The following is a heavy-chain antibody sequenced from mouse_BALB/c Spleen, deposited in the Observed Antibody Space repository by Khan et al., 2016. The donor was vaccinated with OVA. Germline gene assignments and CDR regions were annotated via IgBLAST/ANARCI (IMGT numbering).Heavy chain of an antibody. CDR3: ARRGLRWDFDY. V-gene: IGHV1-7*01. CDR2: FNPRPGNT. D-gene: IGHD1-1*01. CDR1: GYTFINYW. Sequence: QVQLQQSGAELAKPGASVKMSCKASGYTFINYWILWVKQRPGRGRGGIGSFNPRPGNTGYNQNFKDKATLTADKSSSTAYMQLSSLTSEDSAVYYCARRGLRWDFDYWGQGTTLTVSS. J-gene: IGHJ2*01.